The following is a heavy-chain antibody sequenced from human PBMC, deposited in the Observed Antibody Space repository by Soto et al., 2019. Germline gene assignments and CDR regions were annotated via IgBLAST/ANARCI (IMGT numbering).Heavy chain of an antibody. Sequence: QVQLVQSGAEVKKPGSSVKVSCKASGCTFSSYAISWVRQAPGQVLEWMGGIIPIFGTANYAQKFQGRVTMTADESTSTAYMELSSLRSEDTAVYYCARDRQDSSGPGEYYYYYGMDVWGQGTTVTVSS. CDR3: ARDRQDSSGPGEYYYYYGMDV. J-gene: IGHJ6*02. CDR1: GCTFSSYA. CDR2: IIPIFGTA. V-gene: IGHV1-69*01. D-gene: IGHD6-19*01.